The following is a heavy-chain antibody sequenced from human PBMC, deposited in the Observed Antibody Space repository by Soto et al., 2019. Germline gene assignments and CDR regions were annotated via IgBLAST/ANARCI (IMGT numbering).Heavy chain of an antibody. CDR1: GFTFRGSG. V-gene: IGHV3-30*18. CDR3: AKARGGYGPNAADY. Sequence: QVQLVESGGGVVQPGKSLTLSCAASGFTFRGSGMHWVRQAPGKGLEWLAVISYEGDNKYHADFVRGRFTISRDNLKNRLYLQMNSPRPVDTVVYYSAKARGGYGPNAADYWGQGTLVTVSS. CDR2: ISYEGDNK. J-gene: IGHJ4*02. D-gene: IGHD5-18*01.